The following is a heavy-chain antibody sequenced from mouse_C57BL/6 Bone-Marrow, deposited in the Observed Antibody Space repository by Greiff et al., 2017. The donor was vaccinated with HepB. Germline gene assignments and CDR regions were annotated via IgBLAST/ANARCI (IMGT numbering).Heavy chain of an antibody. J-gene: IGHJ4*01. CDR3: ARDGNYDYDDAMDY. Sequence: EVKLVESGGGLVQSGRSLRLSCATSGFTFSDFYMEWVRQAPGKGLEWIAASRNKANDYTTEYSASVKGRFIVSRDTSQSILYLQMNALRAEDTAIYYCARDGNYDYDDAMDYWGQGTSVTVSS. V-gene: IGHV7-1*01. CDR2: SRNKANDYTT. D-gene: IGHD2-4*01. CDR1: GFTFSDFY.